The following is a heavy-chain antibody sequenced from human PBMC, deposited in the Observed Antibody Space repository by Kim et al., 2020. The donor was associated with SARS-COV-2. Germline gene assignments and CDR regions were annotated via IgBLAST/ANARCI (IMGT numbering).Heavy chain of an antibody. V-gene: IGHV4-34*01. CDR2: INHSGST. D-gene: IGHD6-6*01. J-gene: IGHJ6*02. Sequence: SETLSLTCAVYGGSFSGYYWSWIRQPPGKGLEWIGEINHSGSTNYNPSLKSRVTISVDTSKNQFSLKLSSVTAADTAVYYCARDGYRREGSSSRWVSHYYYGMDVWGQGTTVTVSS. CDR1: GGSFSGYY. CDR3: ARDGYRREGSSSRWVSHYYYGMDV.